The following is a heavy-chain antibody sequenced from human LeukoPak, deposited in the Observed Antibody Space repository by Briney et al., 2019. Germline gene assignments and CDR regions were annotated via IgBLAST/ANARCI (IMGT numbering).Heavy chain of an antibody. J-gene: IGHJ4*02. D-gene: IGHD1-26*01. V-gene: IGHV1-18*04. CDR1: GYSFTNYG. CDR3: AREWERNFDY. Sequence: GASVEVSCKASGYSFTNYGISWVRQAPGQGLEWMGWISGYNGDTKFAQSVQDRVTMTIDKSTRTAYMEMKTLRSDDTATYFCAREWERNFDYWGQGTLVTVSS. CDR2: ISGYNGDT.